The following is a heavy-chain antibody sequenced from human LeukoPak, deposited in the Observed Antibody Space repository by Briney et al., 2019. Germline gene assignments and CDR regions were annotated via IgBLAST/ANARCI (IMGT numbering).Heavy chain of an antibody. CDR1: GYTFTSYG. D-gene: IGHD3-22*01. Sequence: GASVKVSCKASGYTFTSYGISWVRQAPGQGLEWMGWISAYNGNTNYAQKLQGRVTMTTDTSTSTAYMELRSLRSDDTAVYCCARTASDYYDSSGYYYPYPFDYWSQGTLVTVSS. J-gene: IGHJ4*02. CDR3: ARTASDYYDSSGYYYPYPFDY. CDR2: ISAYNGNT. V-gene: IGHV1-18*01.